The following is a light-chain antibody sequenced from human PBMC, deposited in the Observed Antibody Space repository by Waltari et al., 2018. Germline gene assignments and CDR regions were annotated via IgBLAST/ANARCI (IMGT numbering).Light chain of an antibody. Sequence: QSALTQPASVSGSPGQSITISCTGTSSDIGSYNLVSWYQLHPGKAPKRIISEGYKRPSGLSIPFSASRSGNTASLTISGLQADDEADYYCCLYAGTYLFGTGTRVTVL. CDR3: CLYAGTYL. V-gene: IGLV2-23*01. J-gene: IGLJ1*01. CDR1: SSDIGSYNL. CDR2: EGY.